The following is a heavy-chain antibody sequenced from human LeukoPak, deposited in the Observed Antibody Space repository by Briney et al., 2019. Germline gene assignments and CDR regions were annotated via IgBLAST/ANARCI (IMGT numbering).Heavy chain of an antibody. D-gene: IGHD7-27*01. J-gene: IGHJ4*02. V-gene: IGHV3-30*02. CDR3: AKDGSNWQFDY. Sequence: GGSLRLSCAASGFTFSSYGMHWVRQAPGKGLEWVAVIWYGGSNKYYADSVKGRFTISRDNSKNTLYLQMNSLRAEDTAVYYCAKDGSNWQFDYWGQGTLVTVSS. CDR1: GFTFSSYG. CDR2: IWYGGSNK.